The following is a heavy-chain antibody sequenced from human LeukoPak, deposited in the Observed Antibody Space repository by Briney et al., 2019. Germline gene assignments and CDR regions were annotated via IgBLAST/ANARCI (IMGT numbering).Heavy chain of an antibody. Sequence: GGSLRLSCAASGFTFSTYSMNWVRQAPGKGLEWVSYISSRSYIYYADSVKGRFTISTDNAKNSLYLQMNSLRVEDAAVYYCARDDYSNHYYYYGMDVWGQGTTVTVSS. D-gene: IGHD4-11*01. J-gene: IGHJ6*02. V-gene: IGHV3-21*05. CDR2: ISSRSYI. CDR3: ARDDYSNHYYYYGMDV. CDR1: GFTFSTYS.